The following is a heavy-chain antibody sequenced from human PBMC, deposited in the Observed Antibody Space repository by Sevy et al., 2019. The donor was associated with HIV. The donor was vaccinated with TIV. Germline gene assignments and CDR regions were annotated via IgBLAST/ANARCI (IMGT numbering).Heavy chain of an antibody. Sequence: ATVKVSCKASGDTFFSYLITWERQAPGQGLERRGTIIPIYNTPVYAQKFQGRVTITADESTTTAYMELSSLKSEDTAAYYCARDYASGSYSLMGGYWGQGTLVAVSS. V-gene: IGHV1-69*13. D-gene: IGHD3-10*01. CDR2: IIPIYNTP. CDR1: GDTFFSYL. CDR3: ARDYASGSYSLMGGY. J-gene: IGHJ4*02.